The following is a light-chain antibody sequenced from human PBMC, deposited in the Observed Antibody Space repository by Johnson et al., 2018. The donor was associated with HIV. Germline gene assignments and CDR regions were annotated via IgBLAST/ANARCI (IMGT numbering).Light chain of an antibody. CDR1: SSNIGNNY. CDR3: GTWDSSLSAG. CDR2: ENN. J-gene: IGLJ1*01. Sequence: QPVLTQPPSVSAAPGQKVTISCSGSSSNIGNNYVSWYQQLPGTAPKLLIYENNKRPSGIPDRFSGSKSGTSATLGITGLQTGDEADYYCGTWDSSLSAGFGTGTKVTVL. V-gene: IGLV1-51*02.